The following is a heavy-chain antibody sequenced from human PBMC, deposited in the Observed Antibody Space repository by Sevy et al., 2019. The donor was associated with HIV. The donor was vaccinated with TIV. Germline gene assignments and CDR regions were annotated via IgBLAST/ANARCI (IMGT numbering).Heavy chain of an antibody. D-gene: IGHD3-16*02. CDR2: IKQDGSEK. CDR3: ARESSDYDYVWGSDRHGRFDP. J-gene: IGHJ5*02. CDR1: GFTFSSYW. Sequence: GGSLRLSCAASGFTFSSYWMSWVRQAPGKGLEWVANIKQDGSEKYYVDSVKGRFTISRDNAKNSLYLQMNSLRAEDTAVCYCARESSDYDYVWGSDRHGRFDPWGQGTLVTVSS. V-gene: IGHV3-7*01.